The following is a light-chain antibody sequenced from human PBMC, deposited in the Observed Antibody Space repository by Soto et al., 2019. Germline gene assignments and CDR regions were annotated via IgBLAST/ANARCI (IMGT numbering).Light chain of an antibody. V-gene: IGKV3-11*01. CDR2: DTS. J-gene: IGKJ5*01. CDR1: QSVSSY. Sequence: IERTQDPGIVYESRSERATFYYRASQSVSSYLAWYQQKPGQAPRLLIYDTSNRATGIPARFSGSGSVIDFTLTISSLEPEDFAVYYRQQRTDWRRGPFGQGTRLEIK. CDR3: QQRTDWRRGP.